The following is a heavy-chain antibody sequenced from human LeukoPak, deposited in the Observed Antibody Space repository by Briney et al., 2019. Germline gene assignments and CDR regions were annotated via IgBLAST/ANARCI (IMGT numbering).Heavy chain of an antibody. CDR3: ARELLRYFDWLTDAFDI. J-gene: IGHJ3*02. Sequence: PGGSLRLSCAASGFTFSSYWMSWVRQAPGKGLEWVANIKQDGSEKYYVDSVKGRFTISRDNAKNPLYLQMNSLRAEDTAVYYCARELLRYFDWLTDAFDIWGQGAMVTVSS. CDR1: GFTFSSYW. V-gene: IGHV3-7*01. D-gene: IGHD3-9*01. CDR2: IKQDGSEK.